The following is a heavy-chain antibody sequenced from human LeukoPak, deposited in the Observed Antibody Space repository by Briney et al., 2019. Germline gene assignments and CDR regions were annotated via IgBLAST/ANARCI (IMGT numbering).Heavy chain of an antibody. CDR3: ARDRMWISSSWYGFDY. Sequence: GGSLRLSCAASGFTFSSYEMSWVRQAPGKGLEWVANIKQDGSEKYYVDSVKGRFTISRDNAKNSLYLQMNSLRAEDTAVYYCARDRMWISSSWYGFDYWGQGTLVTVSS. V-gene: IGHV3-7*01. CDR1: GFTFSSYE. CDR2: IKQDGSEK. J-gene: IGHJ4*02. D-gene: IGHD6-13*01.